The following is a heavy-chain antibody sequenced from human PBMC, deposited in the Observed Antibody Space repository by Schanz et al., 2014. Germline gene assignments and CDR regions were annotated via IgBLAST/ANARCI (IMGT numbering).Heavy chain of an antibody. V-gene: IGHV1-46*03. D-gene: IGHD1-1*01. J-gene: IGHJ4*02. CDR2: IDPRDGAT. CDR3: ALEHNSPSGAGQF. Sequence: QVHVVQSGAVLKTPGASVNVSCKTSGQTVSSYFIQWVRQAPGQGLEWMGIIDPRDGATNYGVKFQGTVTMARDPSTTTVSMHLRGLRPDDTAVYYCALEHNSPSGAGQFWGQGTLITVSS. CDR1: GQTVSSYF.